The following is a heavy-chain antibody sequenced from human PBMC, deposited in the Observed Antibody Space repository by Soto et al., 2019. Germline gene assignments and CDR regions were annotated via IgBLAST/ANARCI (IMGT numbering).Heavy chain of an antibody. CDR3: PRIAGCFAFDI. V-gene: IGHV3-11*06. J-gene: IGHJ3*02. CDR2: ISSSSSYT. CDR1: VFTFSDYS. Sequence: GGYLRFPCAASVFTFSDYSMSWIRQAPGKGLEWVSYISSSSSYTNYADSVKGRFTISRDNAKNSLYLQMNSLRAEYTAVYYCPRIAGCFAFDIWGQVRMVAVAS.